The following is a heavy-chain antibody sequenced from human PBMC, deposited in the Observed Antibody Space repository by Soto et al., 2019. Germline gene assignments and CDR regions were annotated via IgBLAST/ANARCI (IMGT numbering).Heavy chain of an antibody. CDR3: AGGVALHNWFDP. Sequence: GGSLRLSCAASGFTFSSYSMNWVRLAPGKGLEWVSSISSSSSYIYYADSVKGRFTISRDNAKNSLYLQMNSLRAEDTAVYYCAGGVALHNWFDPWGQGTLVTVSS. CDR1: GFTFSSYS. V-gene: IGHV3-21*01. CDR2: ISSSSSYI. D-gene: IGHD3-3*01. J-gene: IGHJ5*02.